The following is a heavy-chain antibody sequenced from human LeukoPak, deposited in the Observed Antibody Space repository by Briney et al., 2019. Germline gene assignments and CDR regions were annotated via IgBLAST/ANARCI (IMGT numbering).Heavy chain of an antibody. Sequence: GGSLRLSCAASGFTFSSYDVHWVRQATGKGLEWVSAIGTAGDTYYPGSVKGRFTISRENAKNSLYLQMNSLRAGDTAVYYCARGYYYGSGSPLDYWGQGTLVTVSS. V-gene: IGHV3-13*01. CDR3: ARGYYYGSGSPLDY. CDR1: GFTFSSYD. D-gene: IGHD3-10*01. CDR2: IGTAGDT. J-gene: IGHJ4*02.